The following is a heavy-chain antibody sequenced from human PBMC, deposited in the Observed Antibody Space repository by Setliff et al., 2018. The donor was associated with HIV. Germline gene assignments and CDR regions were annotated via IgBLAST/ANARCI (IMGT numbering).Heavy chain of an antibody. J-gene: IGHJ5*02. V-gene: IGHV4-59*11. Sequence: PSETLSLTCTVSGGSITPHYWSWIRQPPGKGLEWIGLIYYSGSTNYSHSLKSRVTISVDSSKNQFSLKLTPVTAADAAIYYCARQFPPYHSGAHYSDLWSQGTLVTVAS. D-gene: IGHD6-19*01. CDR3: ARQFPPYHSGAHYSDL. CDR1: GGSITPHY. CDR2: IYYSGST.